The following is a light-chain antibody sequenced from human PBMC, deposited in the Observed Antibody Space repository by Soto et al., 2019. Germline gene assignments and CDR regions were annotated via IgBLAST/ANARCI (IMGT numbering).Light chain of an antibody. V-gene: IGLV1-44*01. CDR1: SSNIGSNT. Sequence: QSVLTQPPSASGTPGPRVTISCSGRSSNIGSNTVNWYQQLPGTAPKLLIYSNNQRPSGVPDRCSGSKSGTSASLAISGLQSEDDADYYCAAWDDSLNGVVFGGGTQLTVL. J-gene: IGLJ2*01. CDR2: SNN. CDR3: AAWDDSLNGVV.